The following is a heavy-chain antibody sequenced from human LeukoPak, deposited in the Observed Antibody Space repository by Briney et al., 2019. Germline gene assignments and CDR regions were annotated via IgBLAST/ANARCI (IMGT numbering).Heavy chain of an antibody. Sequence: LETLSLTCAASGCSFNTYGWSWVRQPPGKGLEWIGYIYYSGSTNYNPSLKSRVTISVDTSKNQFSLKLSSVTAADTSVYYCAERWQLRPRWRQGTLVTVSS. CDR1: GCSFNTYG. J-gene: IGHJ4*02. CDR2: IYYSGST. CDR3: AERWQLRPR. V-gene: IGHV4-59*08. D-gene: IGHD5-24*01.